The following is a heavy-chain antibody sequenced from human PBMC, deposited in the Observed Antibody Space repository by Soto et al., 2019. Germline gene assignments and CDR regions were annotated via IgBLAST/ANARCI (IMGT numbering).Heavy chain of an antibody. D-gene: IGHD3-22*01. J-gene: IGHJ4*02. CDR2: IWNDGSNK. CDR1: GFTFSSYG. CDR3: ARATPTYDSSGYYYLPVY. Sequence: QVQLVESGGGVVQPGRSQRLSCAASGFTFSSYGMHWVRQAPGKGLEWVAVIWNDGSNKYYADSVKGRVTISRDNSKNTLYLKMNSLRAEDTAVYYCARATPTYDSSGYYYLPVYWGQGTLVTVSS. V-gene: IGHV3-33*01.